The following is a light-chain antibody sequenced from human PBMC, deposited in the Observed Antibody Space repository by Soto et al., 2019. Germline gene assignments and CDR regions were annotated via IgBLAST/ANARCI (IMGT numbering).Light chain of an antibody. CDR1: QNISSC. J-gene: IGKJ1*01. Sequence: DIHMTQSPSKMSQYVADRVTLTCRASQNISSCLAWYQQKPGKAPKLLIYEASSLEKGVPARFGGSGSGTEFTLTISSLQPDDFATYYCQQYNVYSWTFGQGTKVDIK. CDR2: EAS. CDR3: QQYNVYSWT. V-gene: IGKV1-5*03.